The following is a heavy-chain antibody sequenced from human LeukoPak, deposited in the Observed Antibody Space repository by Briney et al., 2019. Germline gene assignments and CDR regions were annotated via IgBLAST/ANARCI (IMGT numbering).Heavy chain of an antibody. Sequence: VKVSCKASGYTFTGYYMHWVRQAPGQGLEWMGRINPNSGGTNYAQKFQGRVTMTRDTSVSTAYMELSGLRSDDTAVYYCARDFLGSYYYYYYMDVWGKGTTVTVSS. CDR3: ARDFLGSYYYYYYMDV. D-gene: IGHD3-10*02. J-gene: IGHJ6*03. CDR2: INPNSGGT. V-gene: IGHV1-2*06. CDR1: GYTFTGYY.